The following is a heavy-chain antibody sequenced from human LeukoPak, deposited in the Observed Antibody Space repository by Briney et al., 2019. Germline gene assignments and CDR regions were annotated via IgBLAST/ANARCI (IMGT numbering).Heavy chain of an antibody. V-gene: IGHV3-64*01. J-gene: IGHJ4*02. CDR2: ISNAGDST. D-gene: IGHD5-12*01. CDR3: VRPTSGYDGSYYFDY. CDR1: GFTFSNYV. Sequence: PGGSLRLSCAASGFTFSNYVMHWVRQAPGKGLEYVSAISNAGDSTFYAYSVKGRFTISRDNSKNTLYLQMGSLRAEDMAVYYCVRPTSGYDGSYYFDYWGLGTLVTVSS.